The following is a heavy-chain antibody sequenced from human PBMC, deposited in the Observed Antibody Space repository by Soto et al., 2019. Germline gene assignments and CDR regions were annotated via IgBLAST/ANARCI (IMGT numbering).Heavy chain of an antibody. CDR2: IDGGGTT. D-gene: IGHD2-8*02. CDR3: ATLLGFSSGGSWYSHVDDY. Sequence: EVHLWESGGDLVQPGGSLRVSCVGSGYTFSSRAMSWVRQAPGKGLEWVSGIDGGGTTDYADSVKGRFTISRDNSKDTLYLQMNSLRAEDTAVYYCATLLGFSSGGSWYSHVDDYWGQGSLVTVSS. J-gene: IGHJ4*02. CDR1: GYTFSSRA. V-gene: IGHV3-23*01.